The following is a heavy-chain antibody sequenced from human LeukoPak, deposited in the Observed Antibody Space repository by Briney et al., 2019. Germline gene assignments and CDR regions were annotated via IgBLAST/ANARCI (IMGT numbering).Heavy chain of an antibody. CDR2: IRYDGSNK. CDR1: GFTFSSYG. V-gene: IGHV3-30*02. J-gene: IGHJ4*02. D-gene: IGHD1-26*01. Sequence: GGSLRLSCAASGFTFSSYGMHWVREAPGKGLEWVAFIRYDGSNKYYADSVKGRFTISRDNSKNTLYLQMNSLRAEDTAVYYCAKDSGSYYFDYWGQGTLVTVSS. CDR3: AKDSGSYYFDY.